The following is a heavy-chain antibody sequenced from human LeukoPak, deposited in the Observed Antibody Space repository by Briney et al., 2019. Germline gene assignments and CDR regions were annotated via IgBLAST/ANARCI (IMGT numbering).Heavy chain of an antibody. D-gene: IGHD6-25*01. CDR1: GYTFTSYG. CDR2: ISAYNGNT. Sequence: AASVKVSCKASGYTFTSYGISWVRQAPGQGLEWLGWISAYNGNTKYAQKFQGRVTMTTDTSTTTAYMELRSLRSDDAAVYYCAREASGTWPNWFDPWGQGTLVTVSS. V-gene: IGHV1-18*01. CDR3: AREASGTWPNWFDP. J-gene: IGHJ5*02.